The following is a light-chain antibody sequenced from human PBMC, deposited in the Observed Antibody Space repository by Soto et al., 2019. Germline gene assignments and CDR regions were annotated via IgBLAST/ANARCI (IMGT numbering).Light chain of an antibody. V-gene: IGKV3-20*01. J-gene: IGKJ3*01. CDR1: ENVYINS. CDR3: QQYGTPPLT. CDR2: GAA. Sequence: EIVLTQSPGTLSLSPGEGATLSCRASENVYINSLAWYQQKPGQPPRLLIYGAATRASAVPDRFSGSGSGADFTLTITGLEPEDFAVYYCQQYGTPPLTFGPGTRVD.